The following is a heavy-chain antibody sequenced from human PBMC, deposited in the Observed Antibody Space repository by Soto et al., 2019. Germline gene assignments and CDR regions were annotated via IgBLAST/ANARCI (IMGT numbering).Heavy chain of an antibody. V-gene: IGHV3-53*01. CDR2: LYSGGGT. Sequence: SLRLSCAASGFTVSGNFMSWVRQAPGKGLEWVSILYSGGGTYYADSVKGRFTISRDNSKNTLYLQMNSLRAEDTTIYYCARVNTPYPLGQGSLVTVSP. CDR3: ARVNTPYP. J-gene: IGHJ5*02. CDR1: GFTVSGNF.